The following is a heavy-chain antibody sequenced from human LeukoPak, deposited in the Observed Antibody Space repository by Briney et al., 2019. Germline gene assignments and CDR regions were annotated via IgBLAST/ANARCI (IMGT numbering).Heavy chain of an antibody. CDR2: IDPNTGGT. CDR1: GYTLTNYY. V-gene: IGHV1-2*06. J-gene: IGHJ4*02. Sequence: ASVKVSCKTSGYTLTNYYIHWVRQAPGQGLEWMGRIDPNTGGTKSAKNFQGRVTMTRDTSISTAYMALSGLRSDDTAVYYCASLYDIVGTTVDYWGQGTLVTVSS. D-gene: IGHD1-26*01. CDR3: ASLYDIVGTTVDY.